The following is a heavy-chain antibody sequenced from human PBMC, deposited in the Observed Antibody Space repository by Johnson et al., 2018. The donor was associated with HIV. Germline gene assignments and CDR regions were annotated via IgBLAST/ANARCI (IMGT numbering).Heavy chain of an antibody. CDR2: IRSKTYGGTT. CDR3: ARSHIVGPDAFDI. Sequence: VQLVESGGDLVQPGRSLRLSCTGSGFTFGDYAMSWFRQPPGKGLEWVALIRSKTYGGTTEDAESGKGRFTISRADSKNSLYLHMNSLKTEDAAVYYCARSHIVGPDAFDIWCQVTLVTVSS. CDR1: GFTFGDYA. D-gene: IGHD2-21*01. V-gene: IGHV3-49*03. J-gene: IGHJ3*02.